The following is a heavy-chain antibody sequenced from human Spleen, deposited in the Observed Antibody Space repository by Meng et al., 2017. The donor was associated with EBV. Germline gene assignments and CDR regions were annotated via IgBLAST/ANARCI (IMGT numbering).Heavy chain of an antibody. J-gene: IGHJ4*01. CDR1: GYTFTRYY. D-gene: IGHD2-21*02. V-gene: IGHV1-46*01. Sequence: QVQLVQSGAEVKKPGASVTVSCRASGYTFTRYYMYWVRQAPGQGLEWMGTINPSDGTTRYAQKFQGRVTLTRDTSTSTVYMELSSLRSEDTAVYYCARDLTYCGGDCYWGHGTLVTVAS. CDR2: INPSDGTT. CDR3: ARDLTYCGGDCY.